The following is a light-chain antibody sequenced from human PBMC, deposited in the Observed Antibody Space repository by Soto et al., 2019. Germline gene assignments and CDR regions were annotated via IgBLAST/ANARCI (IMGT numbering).Light chain of an antibody. V-gene: IGKV1-5*01. CDR3: QQVNNYPLT. CDR1: QSITQW. CDR2: DVS. Sequence: DIQMTQSPSTLSASVGDRVTMTCRASQSITQWLAWFQQKPGKAPNLLIYDVSSLESGVPSRFSGSGSGTEFTLTISSLQPEDFATYYCQQVNNYPLTFGGGTKVDIK. J-gene: IGKJ4*01.